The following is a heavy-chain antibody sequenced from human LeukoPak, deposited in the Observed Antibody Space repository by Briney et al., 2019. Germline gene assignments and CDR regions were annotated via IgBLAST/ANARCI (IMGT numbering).Heavy chain of an antibody. D-gene: IGHD3-22*01. V-gene: IGHV1-2*06. Sequence: ASVKVSCKASGYTFTSYGISWVRQAPGQGLEWMGRINPYSGGTNYAQKFQGRVIMTMDTSVSTAYMELSSLRSDDTTVYYCARDPVVVMDAFDIWGQGTMVTVSS. CDR1: GYTFTSYG. CDR2: INPYSGGT. CDR3: ARDPVVVMDAFDI. J-gene: IGHJ3*02.